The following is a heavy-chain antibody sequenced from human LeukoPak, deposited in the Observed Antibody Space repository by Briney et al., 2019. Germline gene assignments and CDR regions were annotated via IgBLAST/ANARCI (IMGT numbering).Heavy chain of an antibody. CDR2: ITGTGGR. CDR3: AKDYCRDGNCPFPFLDS. D-gene: IGHD2-15*01. Sequence: PGGSLRLSCAASGFTFSSYWMSWVRQAPGKGLEWVSIITGTGGRYYGDSVKGRFILSRDNSKNTVYMQMSGLRAEDTATYYCAKDYCRDGNCPFPFLDSWGQGTLVTVSS. J-gene: IGHJ4*02. CDR1: GFTFSSYW. V-gene: IGHV3-23*01.